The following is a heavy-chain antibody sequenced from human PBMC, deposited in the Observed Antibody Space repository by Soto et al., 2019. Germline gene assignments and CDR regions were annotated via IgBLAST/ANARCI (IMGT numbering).Heavy chain of an antibody. J-gene: IGHJ4*02. CDR3: GKGGLGGGNCFFLVN. Sequence: QVQLVESGGGVVQPGRSLRLSCAASGFSFSNYAMHWVRQAPGKGLEWVAVISSEGSKENYADSVKGRFTISRDNSNNALYLQMNSVTPEDTAVYFCGKGGLGGGNCFFLVNWGQGTLVTVSS. CDR2: ISSEGSKE. CDR1: GFSFSNYA. V-gene: IGHV3-30*18. D-gene: IGHD2-21*01.